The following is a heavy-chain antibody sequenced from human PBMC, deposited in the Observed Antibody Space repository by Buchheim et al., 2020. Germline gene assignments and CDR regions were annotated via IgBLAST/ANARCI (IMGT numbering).Heavy chain of an antibody. Sequence: EVQLVQSGTEVKKPGESLKISCKGSGYSFSSYWIGLVRQMPGKGLEWMGIIYPGYSDTRYSPSFQGQVTISADKSLRTAYSQWSSLKASDTAMYYCARAYCGGDCSHYWYFDLWGRGTL. CDR1: GYSFSSYW. CDR3: ARAYCGGDCSHYWYFDL. D-gene: IGHD2-21*02. CDR2: IYPGYSDT. V-gene: IGHV5-51*01. J-gene: IGHJ2*01.